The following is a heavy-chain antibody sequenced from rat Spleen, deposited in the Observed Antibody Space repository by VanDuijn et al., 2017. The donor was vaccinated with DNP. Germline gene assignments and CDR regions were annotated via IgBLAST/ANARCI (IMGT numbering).Heavy chain of an antibody. J-gene: IGHJ2*01. CDR3: ARWTRYFDY. CDR1: GYSITSNY. D-gene: IGHD1-7*01. Sequence: EVRLQESGPGLVQPSQSLSLTCSVTGYSITSNYWAWIRKFPGNKMEWIGYINYSGSTNYNPSLKSRLSITRDTSKNHFLLHLNSVTTEDTATYYCARWTRYFDYWGQGIMVTVSS. V-gene: IGHV3-1*01. CDR2: INYSGST.